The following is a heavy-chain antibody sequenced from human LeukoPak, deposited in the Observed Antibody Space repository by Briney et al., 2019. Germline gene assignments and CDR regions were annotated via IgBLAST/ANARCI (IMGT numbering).Heavy chain of an antibody. V-gene: IGHV3-74*03. CDR1: GFTFSSRY. D-gene: IGHD6-19*01. J-gene: IGHJ4*02. Sequence: PGESLRLSCAASGFTFSSRYMHWVRQAPGKGLVWVSRINPDGRDTKYAESVRGRFTMSRDNGENTLYLQMNNLRADDTGVYYCARAVAATGSSDFWGQGNLVTVSS. CDR3: ARAVAATGSSDF. CDR2: INPDGRDT.